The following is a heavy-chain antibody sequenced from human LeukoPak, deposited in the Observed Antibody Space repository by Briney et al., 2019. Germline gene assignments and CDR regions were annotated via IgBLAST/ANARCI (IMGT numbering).Heavy chain of an antibody. Sequence: ASVKVSCKASGGTFSSYAISWVRQAPGQGLEWMGGISAGNGNTKYSQKFQGRVTITRDTSASTAYMELSSLRSEDTAVYYCARVGHYYGSGSYYNAYYYYGMDVWGQGTTVTVSS. V-gene: IGHV1-3*01. J-gene: IGHJ6*02. D-gene: IGHD3-10*01. CDR1: GGTFSSYA. CDR2: ISAGNGNT. CDR3: ARVGHYYGSGSYYNAYYYYGMDV.